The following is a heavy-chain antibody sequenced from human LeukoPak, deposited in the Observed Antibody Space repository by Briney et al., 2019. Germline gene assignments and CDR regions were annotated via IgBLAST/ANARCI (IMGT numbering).Heavy chain of an antibody. Sequence: PGGSLRLSCAASGFTVSSNYMSWVRQAPGKGLEWVSVIYSGGSTYYADSVKGRFTISRDNSKNTLYLQMNSLRAEDTAVYYCARDLARDGYNHWGQGTLVTVSS. CDR1: GFTVSSNY. CDR3: ARDLARDGYNH. D-gene: IGHD5-24*01. J-gene: IGHJ4*02. V-gene: IGHV3-53*01. CDR2: IYSGGST.